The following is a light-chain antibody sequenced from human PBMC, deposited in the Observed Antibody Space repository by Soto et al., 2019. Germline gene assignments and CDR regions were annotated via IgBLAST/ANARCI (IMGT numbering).Light chain of an antibody. J-gene: IGKJ5*01. V-gene: IGKV3-11*01. Sequence: PGDRVTLSCRASQSVSSSYLTWYQQKPGQAPRLLIYDASNRATGIPARFSGSGSGTDFTLTISSLEPEDFAVYYCQQRSNWPSITFGQGTRLEIK. CDR1: QSVSSSY. CDR3: QQRSNWPSIT. CDR2: DAS.